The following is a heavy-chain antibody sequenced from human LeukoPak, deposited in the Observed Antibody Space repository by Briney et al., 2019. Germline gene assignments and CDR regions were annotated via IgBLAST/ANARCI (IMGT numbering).Heavy chain of an antibody. V-gene: IGHV1-18*01. CDR1: GYTFTSYG. CDR3: ARSGAHGDYYYYGMDV. J-gene: IGHJ6*02. D-gene: IGHD7-27*01. Sequence: ASVKVSCKASGYTFTSYGISWVRQAPGQGLEWMGWISAYNGNTNYAQKLQGRVTMTTDTSTSTAYMELRSLRSDDTAVYYCARSGAHGDYYYYGMDVWGQGTTVTVSS. CDR2: ISAYNGNT.